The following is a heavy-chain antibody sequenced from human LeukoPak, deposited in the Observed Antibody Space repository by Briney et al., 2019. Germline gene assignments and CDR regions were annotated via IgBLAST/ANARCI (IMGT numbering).Heavy chain of an antibody. D-gene: IGHD6-19*01. CDR3: ARHKGGSGWSFDY. CDR2: IYPGDSDT. Sequence: GESLKISCKGSGYRFTNYWIGWVCQMPGEGLEWMGIIYPGDSDTRYSPSFQGQVTISADKSISTAYLQWSSLQASDTAMYYCARHKGGSGWSFDYWGQGTLVTVSS. CDR1: GYRFTNYW. J-gene: IGHJ4*02. V-gene: IGHV5-51*01.